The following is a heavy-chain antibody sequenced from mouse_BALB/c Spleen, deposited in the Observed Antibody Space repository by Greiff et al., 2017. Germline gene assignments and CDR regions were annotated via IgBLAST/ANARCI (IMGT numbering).Heavy chain of an antibody. Sequence: EVMLVESGPELVKPGASVKISCKASGYSFTGYFMNWVMQSHGKSLEWIGRINPYNGDTFYNQKFKGKATLTVDKSSSTAHMELRSLASEDSAVYYCARRGYYYGAMDYWGQGTSVTVSS. CDR1: GYSFTGYF. CDR3: ARRGYYYGAMDY. J-gene: IGHJ4*01. V-gene: IGHV1-20*02. D-gene: IGHD1-1*01. CDR2: INPYNGDT.